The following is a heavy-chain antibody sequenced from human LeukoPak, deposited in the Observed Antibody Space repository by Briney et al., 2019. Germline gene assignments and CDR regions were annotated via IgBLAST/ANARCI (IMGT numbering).Heavy chain of an antibody. J-gene: IGHJ4*02. CDR2: IIPIFGTA. CDR1: GGTFSSYA. D-gene: IGHD2-2*01. Sequence: GASVKVSCKASGGTFSSYAISWVRQAPGQGLEWMGGIIPIFGTANYAQKFQGRVTITADESTSTAYMELSSLRSEDTAVYYCAGGWAAAKRFAVDFDYWGQGTLVTVSS. CDR3: AGGWAAAKRFAVDFDY. V-gene: IGHV1-69*13.